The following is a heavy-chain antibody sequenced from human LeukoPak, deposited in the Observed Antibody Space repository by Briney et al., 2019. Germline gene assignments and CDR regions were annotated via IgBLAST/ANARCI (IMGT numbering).Heavy chain of an antibody. D-gene: IGHD6-19*01. J-gene: IGHJ5*02. Sequence: GASVKVSCKASGYTFTSYGISWVRQAPGQGLEWMGWISAYNGNTNYAQKLQGRVTMTTDTSTSTAYMELRSLRSDDTAVYYCARELAVAPLNWFDPWGQGTLVTVSS. CDR3: ARELAVAPLNWFDP. CDR2: ISAYNGNT. CDR1: GYTFTSYG. V-gene: IGHV1-18*01.